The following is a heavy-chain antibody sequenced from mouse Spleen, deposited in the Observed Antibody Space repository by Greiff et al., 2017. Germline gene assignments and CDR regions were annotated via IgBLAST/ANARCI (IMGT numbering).Heavy chain of an antibody. J-gene: IGHJ2*01. CDR2: ISSGSSTI. CDR1: GFTFSDYG. CDR3: ARSDGNFMYYFDY. V-gene: IGHV5-17*01. D-gene: IGHD2-1*01. Sequence: EVKLMESGGGLVKPGGSLKLSCAASGFTFSDYGMHWVRQAPEKGLEWVAYISSGSSTIYYADTVTGRFTISRDNAKNTLFLQMTSLRSEDTAMYYCARSDGNFMYYFDYWGQGTTLTVSS.